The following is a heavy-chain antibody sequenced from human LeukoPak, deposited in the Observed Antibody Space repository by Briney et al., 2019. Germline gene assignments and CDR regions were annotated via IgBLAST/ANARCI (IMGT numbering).Heavy chain of an antibody. Sequence: SETLSLTCAVYGGSFSGYYWSWIRQSPGKGLEWIGEINHSGSTNYNPSLKSRVTISVGTSKNQFSLKLSSVTAADTAVYYCARLGGLADYWGQGTLVTVSS. D-gene: IGHD3/OR15-3a*01. CDR2: INHSGST. V-gene: IGHV4-34*01. J-gene: IGHJ4*02. CDR3: ARLGGLADY. CDR1: GGSFSGYY.